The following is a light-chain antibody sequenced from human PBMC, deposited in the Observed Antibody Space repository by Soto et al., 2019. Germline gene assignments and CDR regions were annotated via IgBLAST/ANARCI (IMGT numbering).Light chain of an antibody. V-gene: IGKV1-33*01. Sequence: DIQMTQSPSSLSASVGDRVTITCQASQDIDNYLNWYQQKPGKAPRLLIYDSSTLQTGVPSRFSGSGSGTDFTFAISSLQPEDIATYYCQQSHNLPLPFGGGTKVQI. CDR1: QDIDNY. CDR3: QQSHNLPLP. J-gene: IGKJ4*01. CDR2: DSS.